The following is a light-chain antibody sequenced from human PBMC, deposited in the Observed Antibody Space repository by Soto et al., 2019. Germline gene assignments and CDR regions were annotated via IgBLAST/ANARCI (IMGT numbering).Light chain of an antibody. V-gene: IGKV3-11*01. CDR2: DAS. Sequence: EIVLTQSPATLSLSPGERATLSCRASQSVTSYLAWYQQKPGQAPRLLIYDASNRATGIPPRFSGSGSGTDFTPPISSLQHEDYAVDYCQQRSHCTSYTFGQGTKLEIK. CDR1: QSVTSY. J-gene: IGKJ2*01. CDR3: QQRSHCTSYT.